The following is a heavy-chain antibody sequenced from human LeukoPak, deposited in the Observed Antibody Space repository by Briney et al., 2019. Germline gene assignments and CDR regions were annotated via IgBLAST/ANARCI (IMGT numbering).Heavy chain of an antibody. CDR3: ARQYSGYDYYGMDV. J-gene: IGHJ6*02. Sequence: SVKVSCKSSGDTFSNYAFSWVRQAPGHGLEWMGRIIPILGVTTYAQEFQGRVTITADRSTSTSYMELSSLRSEDTALYYCARQYSGYDYYGMDVWGQGTTVTVSS. D-gene: IGHD5-12*01. CDR1: GDTFSNYA. CDR2: IIPILGVT. V-gene: IGHV1-69*04.